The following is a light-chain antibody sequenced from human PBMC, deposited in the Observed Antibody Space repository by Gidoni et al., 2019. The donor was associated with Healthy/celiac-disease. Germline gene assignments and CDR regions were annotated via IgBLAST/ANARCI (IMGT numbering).Light chain of an antibody. Sequence: QSVLTQPPSASRPPGQRVTISCSGSSSNIGSNYVYWYQQLPGTAPKLLIYRNNQRPSGVPDRFSGSKSGTSASLAISGLRSEDEADYYCAAWDDSLSGVVFGGGTKLTVL. J-gene: IGLJ2*01. CDR1: SSNIGSNY. CDR2: RNN. CDR3: AAWDDSLSGVV. V-gene: IGLV1-47*01.